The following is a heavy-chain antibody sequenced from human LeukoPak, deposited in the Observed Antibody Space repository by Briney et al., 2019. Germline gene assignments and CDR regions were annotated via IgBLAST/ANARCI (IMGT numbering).Heavy chain of an antibody. J-gene: IGHJ6*03. CDR2: IYNDGNT. V-gene: IGHV3-53*01. CDR3: ARDREVVTAKAQMDV. Sequence: GGSPRLSCAVSGFTVSTNHMSWVRQAPGRGLEWVSVIYNDGNTYYTDSVKGRFTISRDNSKNTVFLQMNSLRVEDTAVYYCARDREVVTAKAQMDVWGKGTTVTVSS. D-gene: IGHD2-21*02. CDR1: GFTVSTNH.